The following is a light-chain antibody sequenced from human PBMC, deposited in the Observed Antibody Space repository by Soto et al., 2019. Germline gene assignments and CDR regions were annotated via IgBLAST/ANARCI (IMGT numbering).Light chain of an antibody. V-gene: IGLV2-14*01. J-gene: IGLJ3*02. Sequence: QSALTQPASVSGSPGQSITISCTGTSSDVGGYNYVSWYQQHPGKAPKLMIYEVSNRPSGVSNRVSGSKSGNTASLTISGLQAEDEADDYCSSYTSSSTRVLGGGTKLTVL. CDR1: SSDVGGYNY. CDR3: SSYTSSSTRV. CDR2: EVS.